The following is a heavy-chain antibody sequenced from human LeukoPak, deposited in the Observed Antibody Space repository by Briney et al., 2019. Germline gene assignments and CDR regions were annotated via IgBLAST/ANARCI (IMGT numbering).Heavy chain of an antibody. V-gene: IGHV3-30*02. CDR2: IRYDGNNK. Sequence: GGSLRLSCAASGFTFSSYGMHWVRQAPGKGLEWVAFIRYDGNNKYYADSVKGRFTISRDNSKNTLYLQMNSLRVEDTAVYYCARAPYPYSTTGGGGDYWGQGTLVTVSS. CDR1: GFTFSSYG. D-gene: IGHD6-13*01. J-gene: IGHJ4*02. CDR3: ARAPYPYSTTGGGGDY.